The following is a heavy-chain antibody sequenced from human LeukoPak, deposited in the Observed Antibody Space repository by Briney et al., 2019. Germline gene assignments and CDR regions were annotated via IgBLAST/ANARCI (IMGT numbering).Heavy chain of an antibody. V-gene: IGHV3-43*02. D-gene: IGHD3-16*01. J-gene: IGHJ4*02. CDR1: GFTFDDYA. CDR3: AKSRDDYVWGSPGGY. CDR2: ISGDGGST. Sequence: PGGYLRLSCAASGFTFDDYAMHWVRQAPGKGLEWVSLISGDGGSTYYADSVKGRFTISRDNSKNSLYLQMNSLRTEDTALYYCAKSRDDYVWGSPGGYWGQGTLVTVSS.